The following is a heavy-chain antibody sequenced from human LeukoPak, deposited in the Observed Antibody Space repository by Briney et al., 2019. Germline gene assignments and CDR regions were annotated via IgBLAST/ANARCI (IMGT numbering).Heavy chain of an antibody. CDR2: IYYSGST. Sequence: PSETLSLTCTVSGGSISSSSYYWGWIRQPPGKGLEWIGSIYYSGSTNYNPSLKSRVTISVDTSKNQFSLKLSSVTAADTAVYYCASLAPRSRVPYSSGWYPHWGQGTLVTVSS. J-gene: IGHJ4*02. D-gene: IGHD6-19*01. CDR3: ASLAPRSRVPYSSGWYPH. V-gene: IGHV4-39*07. CDR1: GGSISSSSYY.